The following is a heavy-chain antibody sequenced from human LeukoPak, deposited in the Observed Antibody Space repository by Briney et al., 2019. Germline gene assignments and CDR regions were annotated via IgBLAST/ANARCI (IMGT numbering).Heavy chain of an antibody. D-gene: IGHD2/OR15-2a*01. Sequence: RGSLRLSCAASGFTFSSYWMSWVRQAPGKGLEWVSATSGSGGSTYYADSVKGRFTISRDNSKNTLYLQMNSLRAEDTAVYYCAKVQLLSPGIDFDYWGQGTLVTVSS. V-gene: IGHV3-23*01. CDR3: AKVQLLSPGIDFDY. CDR2: TSGSGGST. J-gene: IGHJ4*02. CDR1: GFTFSSYW.